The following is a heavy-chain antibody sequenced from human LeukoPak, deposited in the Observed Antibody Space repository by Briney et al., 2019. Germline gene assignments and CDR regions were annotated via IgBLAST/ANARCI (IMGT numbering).Heavy chain of an antibody. D-gene: IGHD3-10*01. CDR1: GFTFSSYA. CDR3: AKDLGKVLLWFGESSHYGMDV. J-gene: IGHJ6*02. V-gene: IGHV3-23*01. Sequence: PGGSLRLSCAASGFTFSSYAMSWVRQAPGKGLEWVSAISGSGGSTYYADSVKGRFTISRDNSKNTLYLQMNSLRAEDTAVYYCAKDLGKVLLWFGESSHYGMDVWGQGTTVTVSS. CDR2: ISGSGGST.